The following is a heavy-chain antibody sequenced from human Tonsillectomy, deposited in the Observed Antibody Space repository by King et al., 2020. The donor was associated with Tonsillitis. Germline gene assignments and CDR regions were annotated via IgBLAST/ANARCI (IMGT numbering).Heavy chain of an antibody. CDR2: IYWNDDK. J-gene: IGHJ5*02. CDR1: GFSLSTSGVS. D-gene: IGHD3-9*01. Sequence: ITLKESGPTLVKPTQTLTLTCTFSGFSLSTSGVSMGWIRQPPGKALEWLALIYWNDDKRYSPSLKSRLTITKDTSKNQVVLTVTNMNPVDTATYYCAHRTEVLRYFDCLTFPPPSDPWGRGTLVTVSS. CDR3: AHRTEVLRYFDCLTFPPPSDP. V-gene: IGHV2-5*01.